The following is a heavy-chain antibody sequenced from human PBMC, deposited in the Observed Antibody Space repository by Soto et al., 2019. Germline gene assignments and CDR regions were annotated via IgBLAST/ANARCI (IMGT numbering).Heavy chain of an antibody. CDR3: AKSRLEQYFFDY. Sequence: QVQLQESGPGLVKPSQTLPLTCTVSGGSISRGGYYWSWIRQHPGKGLEWIGYIYYSGSTYYNPSLKSRVTISVDTSKNQFSVKLSSVTAADTAVYFCAKSRLEQYFFDYWGQGTLVTVSS. D-gene: IGHD6-19*01. CDR2: IYYSGST. V-gene: IGHV4-31*03. CDR1: GGSISRGGYY. J-gene: IGHJ4*02.